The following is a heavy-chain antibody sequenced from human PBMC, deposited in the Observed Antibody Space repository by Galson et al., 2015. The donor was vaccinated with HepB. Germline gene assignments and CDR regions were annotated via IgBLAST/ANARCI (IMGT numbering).Heavy chain of an antibody. Sequence: SETLSLTCTVSGGSISSSSYYWGWIRQPPGKGLEWIGSIYYSGSTYYNPSLKSRVTISVDTSKNQFSLKLSSVTAADTAVYYCATRRDRWSNPGWFDPWGQGTLVTVSS. D-gene: IGHD3-3*01. J-gene: IGHJ5*02. CDR2: IYYSGST. V-gene: IGHV4-39*01. CDR3: ATRRDRWSNPGWFDP. CDR1: GGSISSSSYY.